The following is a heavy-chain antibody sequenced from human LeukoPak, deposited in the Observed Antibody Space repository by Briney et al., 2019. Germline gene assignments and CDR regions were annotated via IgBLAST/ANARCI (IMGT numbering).Heavy chain of an antibody. D-gene: IGHD6-6*01. J-gene: IGHJ4*02. V-gene: IGHV4-34*01. CDR3: ARHAEYDGQEFFVY. CDR2: INHSGST. CDR1: GGSFSGYY. Sequence: PSETLSLTCAVYGGSFSGYYWSWIRQPPGKGLEWIGEINHSGSTNYNPSLKSRVTISVDTSKNQFSLKLSSVTAADTAVYYCARHAEYDGQEFFVYWGQGTLVTVSS.